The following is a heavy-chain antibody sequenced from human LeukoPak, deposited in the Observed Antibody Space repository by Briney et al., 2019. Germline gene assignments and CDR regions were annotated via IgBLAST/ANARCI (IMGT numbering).Heavy chain of an antibody. CDR3: ARGRAGHYSLWYFDL. CDR1: GGSISSYY. CDR2: IYYSGST. J-gene: IGHJ2*01. Sequence: PSETLSLTCTVSGGSISSYYWSWIRQPPGKGLEWIGYIYYSGSTNYNPSLKSLVTISVDTSKNQFSLKLSSVTAADTAVYYCARGRAGHYSLWYFDLWGRGTLVTVSS. V-gene: IGHV4-59*01. D-gene: IGHD6-19*01.